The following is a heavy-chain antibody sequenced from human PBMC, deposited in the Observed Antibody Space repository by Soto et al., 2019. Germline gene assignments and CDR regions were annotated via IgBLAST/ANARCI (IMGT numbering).Heavy chain of an antibody. CDR1: GYTFTAYG. Sequence: ASVKVSCKASGYTFTAYGIHWVRQAPGQRLEWMGWINTGNGHTKYSQKFQGRVTIARDTSARTAYMELNSLRSEDTAVYYCASRGYDFWSGLDPWGQGTLVTVSS. CDR2: INTGNGHT. D-gene: IGHD3-3*01. CDR3: ASRGYDFWSGLDP. J-gene: IGHJ5*02. V-gene: IGHV1-3*04.